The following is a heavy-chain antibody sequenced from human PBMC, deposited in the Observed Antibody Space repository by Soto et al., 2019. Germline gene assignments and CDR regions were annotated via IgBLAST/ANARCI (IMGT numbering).Heavy chain of an antibody. D-gene: IGHD6-13*01. CDR1: GFTFSSYA. CDR3: ASGYSSRYYYYGMDV. Sequence: QVQLVESGGGVVQPGRSLRLSCAASGFTFSSYAMHWVRQAPGKGLEWVAVISYDGSNKYYADSVKGRFTISRDNSKNTLYLQMNSLRAEDTAVYYCASGYSSRYYYYGMDVWGQGTTVTVSS. J-gene: IGHJ6*02. CDR2: ISYDGSNK. V-gene: IGHV3-30-3*01.